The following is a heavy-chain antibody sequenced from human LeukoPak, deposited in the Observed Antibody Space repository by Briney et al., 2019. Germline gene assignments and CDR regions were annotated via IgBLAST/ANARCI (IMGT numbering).Heavy chain of an antibody. CDR2: IYHSGST. Sequence: SETLSLTCAVYGGSFSGYYWSWIRQPPGKGLEWIGSIYHSGSTYYNPSLKSRVTISVDTSKNQFSLKLSSVTAADTAVYYCAREPYSSGWQRGNGNYFDYWGQRTLVTVSS. J-gene: IGHJ4*02. CDR3: AREPYSSGWQRGNGNYFDY. V-gene: IGHV4-34*01. CDR1: GGSFSGYY. D-gene: IGHD6-19*01.